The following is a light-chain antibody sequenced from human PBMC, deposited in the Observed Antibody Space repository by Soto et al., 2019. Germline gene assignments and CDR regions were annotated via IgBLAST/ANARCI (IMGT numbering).Light chain of an antibody. Sequence: DIQMTQSPSSLSASVGDRVTITCRASQSISNSLTWYQQKPGKAPQFLIFGASSLPGGVPSRFSGSVSLTDFTLTISSLQPEDFATYFCQQSYSTPYTFGQGTKLEIK. CDR3: QQSYSTPYT. CDR2: GAS. V-gene: IGKV1-39*01. CDR1: QSISNS. J-gene: IGKJ2*01.